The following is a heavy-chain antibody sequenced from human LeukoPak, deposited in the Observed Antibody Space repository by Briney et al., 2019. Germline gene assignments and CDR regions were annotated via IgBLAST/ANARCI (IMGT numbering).Heavy chain of an antibody. Sequence: GGSLRLSCAASGFTFSSYSMNWVRQAPGKGLEWVSSISSSSSYICYADSVKGRITISRDNAKNSLYLQMNSLRAEDTAVYYCANLIVVVPAASSVYGMDVWGQGTTVTVSS. CDR2: ISSSSSYI. CDR1: GFTFSSYS. V-gene: IGHV3-21*01. CDR3: ANLIVVVPAASSVYGMDV. J-gene: IGHJ6*02. D-gene: IGHD2-2*01.